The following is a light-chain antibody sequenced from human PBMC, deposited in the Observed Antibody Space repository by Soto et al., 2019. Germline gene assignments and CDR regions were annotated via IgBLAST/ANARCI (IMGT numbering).Light chain of an antibody. CDR3: LLSYTGARV. Sequence: QAVVTQEPSLTVSPGGTVILTCGSSTGAVTSGHYPYWFQQKPGQAPRTLIFDTSIKQSWTPARFSGSLLGGKAALTLSGAQPEDEAEYYCLLSYTGARVFGGGTKVTVL. V-gene: IGLV7-46*01. CDR1: TGAVTSGHY. J-gene: IGLJ2*01. CDR2: DTS.